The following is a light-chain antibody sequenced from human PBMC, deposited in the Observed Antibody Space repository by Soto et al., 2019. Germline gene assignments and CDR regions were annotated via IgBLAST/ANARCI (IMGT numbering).Light chain of an antibody. Sequence: DLQMNQSPSTLSASVGYRVGITCRASQSVSKWLAWYQQQPGNAPKLLIYDASTLESGVPARFSGSGSGTEFTLTINILQSDEFASYYRKQYNSYRKCGQGTKGDIK. V-gene: IGKV1-5*01. CDR2: DAS. J-gene: IGKJ1*01. CDR1: QSVSKW. CDR3: KQYNSYRK.